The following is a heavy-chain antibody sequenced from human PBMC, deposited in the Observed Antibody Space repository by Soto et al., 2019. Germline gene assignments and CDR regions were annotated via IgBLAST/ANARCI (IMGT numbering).Heavy chain of an antibody. CDR2: INPSGGST. Sequence: ASVKVSCKASGYTFTSYYMHWVRQAPGQGLEWMGIINPSGGSTSYAQKFQGRVTMTRDTSTSTVHMELSSLRSEDTAVYYCARDPCGVGATTCYFDYWGQGTLVTVSS. CDR1: GYTFTSYY. D-gene: IGHD1-26*01. V-gene: IGHV1-46*01. CDR3: ARDPCGVGATTCYFDY. J-gene: IGHJ4*02.